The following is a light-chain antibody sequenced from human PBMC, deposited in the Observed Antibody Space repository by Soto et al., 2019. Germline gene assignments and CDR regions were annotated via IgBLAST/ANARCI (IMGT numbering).Light chain of an antibody. J-gene: IGKJ2*01. CDR2: GAS. Sequence: EIVLTQSPGTLSLSPGERATLSCRASQSVSSSYLAWYQQKPGQAPRLLIYGASSRATGIPDRFSGSGSGTDLTLTISRLDPEDFAVYYCQQYGSSPPVYTFGQGTKLEIK. CDR3: QQYGSSPPVYT. V-gene: IGKV3-20*01. CDR1: QSVSSSY.